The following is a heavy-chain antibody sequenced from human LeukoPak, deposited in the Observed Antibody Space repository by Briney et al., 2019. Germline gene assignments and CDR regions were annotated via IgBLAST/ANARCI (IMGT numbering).Heavy chain of an antibody. CDR3: ADYYASGSYPP. Sequence: GGSLRLSCAASGFTFSSYSMNWVRQAPGKGLEWVGRILSKTSGGTTDYATPVKGRFTISRDDSKNMLYLHMNSLQIEDTAVYYCADYYASGSYPPWGQGTLVTVSS. CDR1: GFTFSSYS. D-gene: IGHD3-10*01. J-gene: IGHJ5*02. V-gene: IGHV3-15*07. CDR2: ILSKTSGGTT.